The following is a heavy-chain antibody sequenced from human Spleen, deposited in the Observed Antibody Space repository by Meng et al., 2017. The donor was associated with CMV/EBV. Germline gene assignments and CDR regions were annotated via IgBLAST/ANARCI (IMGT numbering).Heavy chain of an antibody. D-gene: IGHD4-17*01. CDR3: ARALREGWFDP. CDR2: FYHSGST. V-gene: IGHV4-34*01. Sequence: SETLSLTCAVYGGSFSGYYWSWIRQPPGKGLAWIGSFYHSGSTYHNPSLKSRVTISVDTSKNQFSLKLTSVTAADTAVYYCARALREGWFDPWGQGTLVTVSS. J-gene: IGHJ5*02. CDR1: GGSFSGYY.